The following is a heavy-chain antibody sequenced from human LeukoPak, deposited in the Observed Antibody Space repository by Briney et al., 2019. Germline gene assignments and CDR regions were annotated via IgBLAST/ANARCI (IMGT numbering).Heavy chain of an antibody. J-gene: IGHJ4*02. V-gene: IGHV1-24*01. CDR3: ATWPRFWSGYYMGFDY. CDR1: GYTLTELS. D-gene: IGHD3-3*01. Sequence: GASVKVSCKVSGYTLTELSMHWVRQAPGKGLEWMGGFDPEDGETIYAHKFQGRVTMTEDTSTDTAYMELSSLRSEDTAVYYCATWPRFWSGYYMGFDYWGQGTLVTVSS. CDR2: FDPEDGET.